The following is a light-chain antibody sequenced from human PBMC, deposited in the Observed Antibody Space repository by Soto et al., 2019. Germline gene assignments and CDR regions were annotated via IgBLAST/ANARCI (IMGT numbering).Light chain of an antibody. V-gene: IGLV2-14*01. CDR1: SSDIGAYDY. Sequence: QSVLTQPASLSGSPGQSITISCTGTSSDIGAYDYVSWFQQHPGKAPKLMISEVNNRPSGVSNRFSGSKSGNTAYLTISGLQVEDEAEYFCSSYSRSINYVFGTGTKVTVL. CDR2: EVN. J-gene: IGLJ1*01. CDR3: SSYSRSINYV.